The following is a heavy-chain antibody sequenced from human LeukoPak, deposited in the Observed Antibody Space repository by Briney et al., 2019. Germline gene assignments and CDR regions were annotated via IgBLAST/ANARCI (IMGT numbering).Heavy chain of an antibody. V-gene: IGHV3-30*13. D-gene: IGHD5-24*01. CDR2: ISHDGSDK. CDR3: ARVAGWLRFYWYFDL. J-gene: IGHJ2*01. CDR1: GFTFSSYD. Sequence: SGGSLRLSCEVSGFTFSSYDMHWVRQAPGKGLEWVAVISHDGSDKYYAGSVKGRFTISRNNSKNRVFLQMNSLRSEDTAFCVCARVAGWLRFYWYFDLWGRGTLVAVSS.